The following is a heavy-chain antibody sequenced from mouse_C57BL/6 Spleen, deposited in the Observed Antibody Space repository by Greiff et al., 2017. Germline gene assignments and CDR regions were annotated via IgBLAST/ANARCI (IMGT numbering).Heavy chain of an antibody. CDR1: GYTFTSYW. V-gene: IGHV1-50*01. D-gene: IGHD1-1*01. J-gene: IGHJ4*01. CDR2: IDPSDSYT. CDR3: ARGATVVATDYAMDY. Sequence: QVQLQQPGAELVKPGASVKLSCKASGYTFTSYWMQWVKQRPGQGLEWIGEIDPSDSYTNYNQKFKGQATLTVDTSSSTAYMQLSSLTSEDSAVYYCARGATVVATDYAMDYWGQGTSVTVSS.